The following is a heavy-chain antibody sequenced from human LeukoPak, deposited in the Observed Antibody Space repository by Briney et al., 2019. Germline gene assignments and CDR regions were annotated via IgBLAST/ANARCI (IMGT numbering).Heavy chain of an antibody. CDR1: GGSISSGSYY. CDR3: ARGYDSSGYLPLALDY. CDR2: IYTSGST. Sequence: SQTLSLTCTVSGGSISSGSYYWSWIRQPAGKGLEWIGRIYTSGSTNYNPSLKSRVTISVDTSKNQFSLKLSSVTAADTAVYYCARGYDSSGYLPLALDYWGQGTLVTVSS. V-gene: IGHV4-61*02. J-gene: IGHJ4*02. D-gene: IGHD3-22*01.